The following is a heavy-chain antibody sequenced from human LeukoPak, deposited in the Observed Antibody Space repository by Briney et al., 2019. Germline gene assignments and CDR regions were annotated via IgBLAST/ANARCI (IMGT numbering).Heavy chain of an antibody. CDR2: IYTSGST. CDR3: AREDYYDSSGYCYY. V-gene: IGHV4-61*02. CDR1: GGSISSGSYY. D-gene: IGHD3-22*01. Sequence: SQTLSLTCTVSGGSISSGSYYGSWIRQPAGKGLEWIGRIYTSGSTNYNPSLKSRVTISVDTSKNQFSLKLSSVTAADTAVYYCAREDYYDSSGYCYYWGQGTLVTVSS. J-gene: IGHJ4*02.